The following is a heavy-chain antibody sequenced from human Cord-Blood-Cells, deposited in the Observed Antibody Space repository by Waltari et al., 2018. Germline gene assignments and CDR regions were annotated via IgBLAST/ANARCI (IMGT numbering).Heavy chain of an antibody. J-gene: IGHJ3*02. CDR2: INSDGSST. CDR3: ARDLDAFDI. CDR1: GFTLSFHW. V-gene: IGHV3-74*01. Sequence: DVQLLESGGGVVQPGGSLRLSCGVDGFTLSFHWFLWVRQAPGKGLVWVSRINSDGSSTSYADSVKGRFTISRDNAKNTLYLQMNSLRAEDTAVYYCARDLDAFDIWGQGTMVTVSS.